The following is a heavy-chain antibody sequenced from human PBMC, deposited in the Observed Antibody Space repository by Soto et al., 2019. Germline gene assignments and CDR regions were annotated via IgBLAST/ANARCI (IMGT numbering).Heavy chain of an antibody. J-gene: IGHJ4*01. CDR3: ARHIAVSGTRGFDF. V-gene: IGHV4-4*02. CDR2: IYHSGAT. CDR1: GGSFSTNW. Sequence: QVQLQESGPGLMKPSGTLSLTCAVSGGSFSTNWWSWVRQPPGKGLEWIGEIYHSGATNYNPSLKNRVTMSVDKSQNHLSLNLNALTAADTAMYYCARHIAVSGTRGFDFRGHGTLVTVSS. D-gene: IGHD6-19*01.